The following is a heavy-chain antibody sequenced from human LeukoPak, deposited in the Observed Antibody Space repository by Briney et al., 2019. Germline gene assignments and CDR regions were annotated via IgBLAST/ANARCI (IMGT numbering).Heavy chain of an antibody. CDR1: GFTFSSYD. Sequence: PGGSLRLSCAASGFTFSSYDMTWVRQAPGRGLEWVSSIRPSGDNTYYGDSVKGRFTISRDNSKNTVYLQMNNMRVDDTAVYYSTRVAGWHWFDPWGQGTLVTVSS. CDR3: TRVAGWHWFDP. J-gene: IGHJ5*02. D-gene: IGHD6-19*01. V-gene: IGHV3-23*01. CDR2: IRPSGDNT.